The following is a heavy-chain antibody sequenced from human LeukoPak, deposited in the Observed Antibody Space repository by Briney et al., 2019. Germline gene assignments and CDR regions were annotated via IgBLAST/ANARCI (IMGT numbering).Heavy chain of an antibody. J-gene: IGHJ4*02. V-gene: IGHV3-48*04. D-gene: IGHD5-12*01. Sequence: GGSLRLSCAASGFTFSSYSMNWVRQAPGKGLEWVSYISSSSSTIYYADPVKGRFTISRDNAKNSLYLQMNSLRAEDTAVYYCAREKDIVATVYFDYWGQGTLVTVSS. CDR2: ISSSSSTI. CDR1: GFTFSSYS. CDR3: AREKDIVATVYFDY.